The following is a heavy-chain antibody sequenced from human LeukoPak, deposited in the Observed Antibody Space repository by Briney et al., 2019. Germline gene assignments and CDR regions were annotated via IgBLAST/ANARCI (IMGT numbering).Heavy chain of an antibody. D-gene: IGHD5-18*01. CDR1: GFTFSTYA. V-gene: IGHV3-23*01. J-gene: IGHJ4*02. Sequence: GGSLRLSCAASGFTFSTYAMTWLRQAPGKGLEWVSALNYNGGNAYYADSVKGRFTISRDNSKNMLYLQMNSLRAEDTAIYYCAQISVDTSRNRWADFDYWGQGTLVTVSS. CDR3: AQISVDTSRNRWADFDY. CDR2: LNYNGGNA.